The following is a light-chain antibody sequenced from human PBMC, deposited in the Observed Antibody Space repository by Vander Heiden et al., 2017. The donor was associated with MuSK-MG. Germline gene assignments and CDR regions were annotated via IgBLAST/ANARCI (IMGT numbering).Light chain of an antibody. J-gene: IGKJ2*01. CDR3: QQYNNWPLYT. CDR1: QSVSRN. Sequence: EIVMTQSPATLSVSPGERATLSCRASQSVSRNLAWYQQKPGQAPRLLIYGASTRATGIPARFSGSGSGKEFTLTISSLQSEDFAVYYCQQYNNWPLYTFGQGTKLEIK. V-gene: IGKV3-15*01. CDR2: GAS.